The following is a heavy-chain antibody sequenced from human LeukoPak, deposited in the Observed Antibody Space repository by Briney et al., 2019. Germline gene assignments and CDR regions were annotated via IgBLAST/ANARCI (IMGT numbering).Heavy chain of an antibody. CDR3: ARIRQLLYLDDAFDI. CDR2: IIPIFGTA. J-gene: IGHJ3*02. CDR1: GGTFSSYA. D-gene: IGHD2-2*02. Sequence: ASVKVSCKASGGTFSSYAISWVRQAPGQGLEWMGGIIPIFGTANYAQKFQGRVTITADESTSTAYMELGSLRSEDTAVYYCARIRQLLYLDDAFDIWGQGTMVTVSS. V-gene: IGHV1-69*13.